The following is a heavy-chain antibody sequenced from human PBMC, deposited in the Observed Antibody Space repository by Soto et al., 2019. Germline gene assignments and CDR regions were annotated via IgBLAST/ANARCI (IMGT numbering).Heavy chain of an antibody. V-gene: IGHV4-30-2*01. J-gene: IGHJ3*02. Sequence: PSETLSLTCAVSGGSISSGGYSWSWIRQPPGKGLEWIGYIYHSGSTYYNPFLKSRVTISVDRSKNQFSLKLSSVTAADTAVYYCARVPSSGHHGAFDIWGHGTMVTVSS. CDR1: GGSISSGGYS. CDR2: IYHSGST. CDR3: ARVPSSGHHGAFDI.